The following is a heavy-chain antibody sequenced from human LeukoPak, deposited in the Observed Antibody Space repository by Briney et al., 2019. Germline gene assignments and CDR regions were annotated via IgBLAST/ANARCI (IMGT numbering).Heavy chain of an antibody. J-gene: IGHJ4*02. CDR3: ATQPYDSSGYYPY. CDR1: GFTFSRYG. Sequence: PGRSLRLSCAASGFTFSRYGMHWVRQAPGKGLEWVAVIWHDGSYEYYADSVKGRFTISRDSSKNTLYLQMNSLRAEDTAVYYCATQPYDSSGYYPYWGQGTLVTVSS. V-gene: IGHV3-33*01. CDR2: IWHDGSYE. D-gene: IGHD3-22*01.